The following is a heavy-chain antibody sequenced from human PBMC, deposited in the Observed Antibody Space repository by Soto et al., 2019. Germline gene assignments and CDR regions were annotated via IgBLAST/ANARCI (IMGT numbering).Heavy chain of an antibody. CDR2: ISAYNGNT. J-gene: IGHJ4*02. D-gene: IGHD3-9*01. Sequence: ASVKGSCKASGYTFTIYCISWVRQAPGQGLEWMGWISAYNGNTNYAQKLQGRVTMTTDTSTSTAYMELRSLRSDDTAVYYCASTDILTGYYPISWGQGTLVTVSS. CDR3: ASTDILTGYYPIS. V-gene: IGHV1-18*01. CDR1: GYTFTIYC.